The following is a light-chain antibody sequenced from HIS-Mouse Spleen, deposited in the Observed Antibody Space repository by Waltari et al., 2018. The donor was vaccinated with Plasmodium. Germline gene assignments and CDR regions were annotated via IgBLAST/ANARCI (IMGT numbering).Light chain of an antibody. CDR2: GAS. CDR3: QQYNNWPWT. CDR1: QSVSSN. Sequence: EIVMTQSPATLSVSPGERATLSCRASQSVSSNLAWYQQKPGQAPRLLIYGASTRATGNADRFSGSGSGTEFTLTISSLQSEDFAVYYCQQYNNWPWTFGQGTKVEIK. J-gene: IGKJ1*01. V-gene: IGKV3-15*01.